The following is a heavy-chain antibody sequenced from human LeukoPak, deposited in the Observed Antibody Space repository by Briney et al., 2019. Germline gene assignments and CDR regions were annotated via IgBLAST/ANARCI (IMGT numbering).Heavy chain of an antibody. CDR2: IKSNADGGTP. CDR3: TTFYHEYSPY. V-gene: IGHV3-15*01. J-gene: IGHJ4*02. CDR1: GFSFMNAW. D-gene: IGHD2/OR15-2a*01. Sequence: GGSLRLSCASSGFSFMNAWMIWVRQAPGKGLEWVGRIKSNADGGTPDYAAPARGRFTISRDDSKNTLYLQMNSLKTEDTAVYYCTTFYHEYSPYWGRGTLVTVSS.